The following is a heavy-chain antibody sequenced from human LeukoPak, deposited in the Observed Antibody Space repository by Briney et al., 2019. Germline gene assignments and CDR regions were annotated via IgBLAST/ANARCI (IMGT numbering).Heavy chain of an antibody. Sequence: SETLSLTCTVSHYSISSGYHWGWIRQPPGKGLEWIGSIYYSGSTYYNPSLKSRVTISVDTSKNQFSLKLSSVTAADTAVYYCAREITDIVVVPDAFDIWGQGTMVTVSS. D-gene: IGHD2-2*01. CDR2: IYYSGST. J-gene: IGHJ3*02. V-gene: IGHV4-38-2*02. CDR1: HYSISSGYH. CDR3: AREITDIVVVPDAFDI.